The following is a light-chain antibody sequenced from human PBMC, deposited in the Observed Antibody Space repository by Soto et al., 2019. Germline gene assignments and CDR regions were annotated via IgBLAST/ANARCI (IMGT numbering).Light chain of an antibody. CDR3: QQYYSYPKLT. V-gene: IGKV1-12*01. J-gene: IGKJ4*01. CDR2: TAS. Sequence: DIQMTQSPSSVSASVGDRVTITCRASQDISNWLAWFQQKPGKAPKLLLYTASILQSAVPLRFSGSGSGTDLTLTISCLQSEDFATYDCQQYYSYPKLTFGGGTKVDIK. CDR1: QDISNW.